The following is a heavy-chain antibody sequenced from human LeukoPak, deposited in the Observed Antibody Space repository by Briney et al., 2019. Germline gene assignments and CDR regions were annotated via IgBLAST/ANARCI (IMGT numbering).Heavy chain of an antibody. Sequence: SETLSLTCTVSGGSVSSYYWSWIRQPAGKGLEWIGRFYTSGSTNYNPSLKSRVTISVDTSKNQFSLKLSSVTAADTAVYYCARAPIAAGPYNWFDPWGQGTLVTVSS. CDR3: ARAPIAAGPYNWFDP. J-gene: IGHJ5*02. CDR1: GGSVSSYY. D-gene: IGHD6-25*01. V-gene: IGHV4-4*07. CDR2: FYTSGST.